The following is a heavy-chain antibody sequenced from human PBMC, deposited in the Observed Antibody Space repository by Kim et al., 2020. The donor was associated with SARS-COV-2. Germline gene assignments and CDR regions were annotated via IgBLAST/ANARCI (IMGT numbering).Heavy chain of an antibody. J-gene: IGHJ4*02. CDR2: ISYDGSNE. V-gene: IGHV3-33*08. CDR3: ARENWGNYDY. CDR1: GFTFNNYG. D-gene: IGHD7-27*01. Sequence: GGSLRLSCAASGFTFNNYGMHWVRQTPAKGLEWVAVISYDGSNEYYGDSVKGRFTISRDNSKNTLYLQMNSLEAEDTAVYYCARENWGNYDYWGQGTLVTVSS.